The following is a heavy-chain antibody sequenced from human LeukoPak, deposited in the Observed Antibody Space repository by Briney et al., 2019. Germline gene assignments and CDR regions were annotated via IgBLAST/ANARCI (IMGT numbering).Heavy chain of an antibody. V-gene: IGHV3-53*01. Sequence: PGGSLRLSCAASGFTVSSNYMSWVRQAPGKGLEWVSVIYSGGSTYYADSVKGRFTISRDNSKNTLYLQMNILRAQDTAVYFCAKSRGIYCRSSSCSFDYWGQGILVTVSS. CDR2: IYSGGST. CDR3: AKSRGIYCRSSSCSFDY. CDR1: GFTVSSNY. D-gene: IGHD2-2*01. J-gene: IGHJ4*02.